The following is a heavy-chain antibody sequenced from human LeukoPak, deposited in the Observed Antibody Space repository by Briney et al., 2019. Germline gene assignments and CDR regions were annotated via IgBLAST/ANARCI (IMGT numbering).Heavy chain of an antibody. V-gene: IGHV3-7*01. D-gene: IGHD3-22*01. Sequence: GGSLRLSCAASGFTFSTYWMTWVRQTPGKGLVGVDSMMYDGSQKYYVDSVRGRFTVSRDSDKNSLYLHMKSVRAEDAPLYHCARYFNSNGYSSLRGDYWGQGTLVTVSS. CDR3: ARYFNSNGYSSLRGDY. CDR2: MMYDGSQK. J-gene: IGHJ4*02. CDR1: GFTFSTYW.